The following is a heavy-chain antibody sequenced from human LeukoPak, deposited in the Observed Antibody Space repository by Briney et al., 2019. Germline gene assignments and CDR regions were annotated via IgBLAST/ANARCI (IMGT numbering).Heavy chain of an antibody. J-gene: IGHJ2*01. CDR2: ISAYKGNT. V-gene: IGHV1-18*01. Sequence: ASVKVSCKASGYTFTSYGISWVRQAPGQGLEWMGWISAYKGNTNYAQKLQGRVTMTTDTSTSTAYMELRSLRSDDTAVYYCASRYGAGGATRGLLYFDLWGRGTLVTVSS. D-gene: IGHD1-26*01. CDR3: ASRYGAGGATRGLLYFDL. CDR1: GYTFTSYG.